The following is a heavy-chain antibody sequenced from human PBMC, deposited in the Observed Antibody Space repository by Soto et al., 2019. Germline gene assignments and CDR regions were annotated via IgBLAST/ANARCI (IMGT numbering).Heavy chain of an antibody. Sequence: LRLSCAASGFTFSNYWMSWVRQLPGKGLEWVANMKPDGGEINYVDSVKGRFTISRDNAKNSMSLQMNSLRVEDTAVYYCVRDRGYSSFDYWGQGTPVTVSS. D-gene: IGHD4-4*01. CDR1: GFTFSNYW. CDR3: VRDRGYSSFDY. J-gene: IGHJ4*02. V-gene: IGHV3-7*03. CDR2: MKPDGGEI.